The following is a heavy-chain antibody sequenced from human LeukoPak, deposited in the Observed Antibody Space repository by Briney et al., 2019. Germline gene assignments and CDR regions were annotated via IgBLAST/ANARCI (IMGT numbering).Heavy chain of an antibody. CDR2: INRGGTT. D-gene: IGHD1-1*01. CDR1: GGSFSGSY. J-gene: IGHJ4*02. V-gene: IGHV4-34*01. Sequence: PSETLSLTCTVYGGSFSGSYWGWIRQPPGKGLEWIGEINRGGTTNYNPSLKSRVTMSLDTSKNQFSLRLNSVTAADTAVYYCARGTTGIGDYWGQGTLVTVSS. CDR3: ARGTTGIGDY.